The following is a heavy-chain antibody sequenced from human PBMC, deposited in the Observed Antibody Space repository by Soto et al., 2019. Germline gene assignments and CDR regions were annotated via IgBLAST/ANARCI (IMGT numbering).Heavy chain of an antibody. J-gene: IGHJ4*02. CDR1: GYSFNTYW. V-gene: IGHV5-51*01. Sequence: HGESLKISCKGSGYSFNTYWIGWVRQMPGKGLEWMGSIYPGDSDTRGSPAFQGQVTFSADKSISTVYLQWSSLKASDTAMYYCARIGISSGWSNDYWGQGTLVTVSS. CDR3: ARIGISSGWSNDY. CDR2: IYPGDSDT. D-gene: IGHD6-19*01.